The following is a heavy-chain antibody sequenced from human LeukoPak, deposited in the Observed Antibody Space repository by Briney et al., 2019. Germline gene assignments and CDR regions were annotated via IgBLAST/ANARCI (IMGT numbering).Heavy chain of an antibody. CDR2: ISYDGSNK. V-gene: IGHV3-30*09. J-gene: IGHJ4*02. CDR1: GFTFSSYA. D-gene: IGHD3-9*01. Sequence: RGSLRLSCAASGFTFSSYAMHWVRQAPGKGLEWVAVISYDGSNKYYADSVKGRFAISRDNSKNTLYLQMNSLRAEDTAVYYCARDATQYLRYGYFDSWGQGILVTVSS. CDR3: ARDATQYLRYGYFDS.